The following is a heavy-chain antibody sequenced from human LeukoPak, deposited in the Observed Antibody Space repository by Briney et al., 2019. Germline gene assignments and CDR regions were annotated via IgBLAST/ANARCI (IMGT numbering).Heavy chain of an antibody. V-gene: IGHV1-2*02. J-gene: IGHJ4*02. Sequence: ASVKVSCKASGYTFTGYYMHWVRQAPGQGLEWMGWINPNSGGTNYAQKFQGRVTMTRDTSISTAYMELSRLRSEDTAVYYCATVLYSSSWTFDYWGQGTLVTVSS. D-gene: IGHD6-13*01. CDR1: GYTFTGYY. CDR3: ATVLYSSSWTFDY. CDR2: INPNSGGT.